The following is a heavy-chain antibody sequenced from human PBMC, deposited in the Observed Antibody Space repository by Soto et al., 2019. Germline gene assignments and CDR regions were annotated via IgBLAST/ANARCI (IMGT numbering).Heavy chain of an antibody. V-gene: IGHV1-69*06. Sequence: SVKVSCKASGGTFGNSAISWVRQAPGQGLEWMGGIIPSFATGNSAPEFQGRLTITADKSTTTAYMELSSLRSEDTAVYYCARDREAGSSSWYRRTYYYYGMDVWGQGTTVTVSS. D-gene: IGHD6-13*01. CDR2: IIPSFATG. CDR3: ARDREAGSSSWYRRTYYYYGMDV. CDR1: GGTFGNSA. J-gene: IGHJ6*02.